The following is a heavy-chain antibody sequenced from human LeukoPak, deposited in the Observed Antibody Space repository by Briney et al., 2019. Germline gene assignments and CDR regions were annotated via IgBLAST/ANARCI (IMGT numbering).Heavy chain of an antibody. Sequence: PGGSLRFSFTTSGFAFSNYAMIWFRQAPGKGPDWVSGISGFNTYYADSVKGRFTIFRDNSKNVLYLQMDRLRAEDTAVYSCAKDVCTSPRCLLYFDSWGQGTLVTVSS. D-gene: IGHD2-8*01. CDR1: GFAFSNYA. J-gene: IGHJ4*02. V-gene: IGHV3-23*01. CDR3: AKDVCTSPRCLLYFDS. CDR2: ISGFNT.